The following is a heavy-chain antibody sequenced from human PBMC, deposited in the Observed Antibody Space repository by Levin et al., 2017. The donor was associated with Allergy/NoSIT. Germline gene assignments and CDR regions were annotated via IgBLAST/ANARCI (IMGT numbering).Heavy chain of an antibody. CDR2: INSDGSST. V-gene: IGHV3-74*01. D-gene: IGHD3-9*01. J-gene: IGHJ4*02. Sequence: GGSLRLSCAASGFTFSSYWMHWVRQAPGKGLVWVSRINSDGSSTSYADSVKGRFTISRDNAKNTLYLQMNSLRAEDTAVYYCARGGGGWYDILTYDWGQGTLVTVSS. CDR3: ARGGGGWYDILTYD. CDR1: GFTFSSYW.